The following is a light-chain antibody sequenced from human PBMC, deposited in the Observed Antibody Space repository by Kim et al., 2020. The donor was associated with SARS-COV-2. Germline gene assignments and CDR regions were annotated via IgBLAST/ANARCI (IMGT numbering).Light chain of an antibody. CDR2: AAS. V-gene: IGKV1-39*01. Sequence: DIQMTQSPSSLSASVGDRVTITCRASQSISNYLNWYQQKPGKAPNLLMYAASSLESGVPSRFSGNASGTDFTLTISSLQPEDFATYYCQQSYSSPYTFGQGTKLEI. J-gene: IGKJ2*01. CDR1: QSISNY. CDR3: QQSYSSPYT.